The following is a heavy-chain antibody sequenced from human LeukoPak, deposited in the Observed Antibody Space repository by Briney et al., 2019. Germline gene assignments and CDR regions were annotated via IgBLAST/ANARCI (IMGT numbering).Heavy chain of an antibody. CDR2: ISGGGDIT. J-gene: IGHJ4*02. V-gene: IGHV3-23*01. CDR1: GFTFSSYG. Sequence: GGSLRLSCAAAGFTFSSYGMSWVRQAPGKGLEWVSAISGGGDITYYADSVTGRFTISRDNSKDTLFLQMHSLRPGDTAVYYCVREDTPATANYWGQGTLVTISS. CDR3: VREDTPATANY. D-gene: IGHD2-21*02.